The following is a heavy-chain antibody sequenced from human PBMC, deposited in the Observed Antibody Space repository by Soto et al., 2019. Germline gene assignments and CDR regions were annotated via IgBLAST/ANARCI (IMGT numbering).Heavy chain of an antibody. CDR2: ISRSSSTI. Sequence: GGSLRLSCAASGFTFSTYSMNWVRQAPGKGLEWVSYISRSSSTIYYADSVKGRFTISRDNAKNSLYLQMNSLRAEDTAVYYCASEVAGDAFDIWGQGTMVTVSS. D-gene: IGHD5-12*01. CDR1: GFTFSTYS. V-gene: IGHV3-48*01. J-gene: IGHJ3*02. CDR3: ASEVAGDAFDI.